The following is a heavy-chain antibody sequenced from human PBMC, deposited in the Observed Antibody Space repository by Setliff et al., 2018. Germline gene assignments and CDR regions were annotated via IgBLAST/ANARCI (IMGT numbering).Heavy chain of an antibody. CDR2: IYYSGRT. V-gene: IGHV4-39*01. J-gene: IGHJ4*02. CDR1: GGSISSSGYY. D-gene: IGHD1-26*01. Sequence: SETLSLTCTVSGGSISSSGYYWSWIRQPPGKGLEWIGDIYYSGRTYYNPSLKSRVTISVDTSKNQFSLKLTSVTAADTAVYYCAKITGMVGATPYYFDYWGQGTLVTVSS. CDR3: AKITGMVGATPYYFDY.